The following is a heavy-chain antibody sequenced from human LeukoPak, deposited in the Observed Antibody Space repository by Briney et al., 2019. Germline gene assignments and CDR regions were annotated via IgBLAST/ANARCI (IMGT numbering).Heavy chain of an antibody. D-gene: IGHD2/OR15-2a*01. V-gene: IGHV3-30*02. CDR3: ARPSIYGPLFDY. J-gene: IGHJ4*02. Sequence: GGSLRLSCAASGFSFSSYGMHWVRQAPGKGLEWVAFIRYDGSNKYYADSVKGRFTISRDNSKNTLYLQMNSLRAEDTAVYYCARPSIYGPLFDYWGQGTLVTVSS. CDR1: GFSFSSYG. CDR2: IRYDGSNK.